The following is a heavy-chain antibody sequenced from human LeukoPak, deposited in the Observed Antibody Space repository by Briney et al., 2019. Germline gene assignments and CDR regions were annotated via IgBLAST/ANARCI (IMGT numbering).Heavy chain of an antibody. CDR2: INPHSGGT. CDR3: VREGNELLSKDFDY. V-gene: IGHV1-2*02. D-gene: IGHD2-21*02. CDR1: GFTFTGYY. J-gene: IGHJ4*02. Sequence: ASVKVSCKASGFTFTGYYIHWVRQAPGQGLEWMGYINPHSGGTNSPQKFQGRVTLTTDTSISAAYMELSSLISDDTAMYYCVREGNELLSKDFDYWDQGTLVAVSS.